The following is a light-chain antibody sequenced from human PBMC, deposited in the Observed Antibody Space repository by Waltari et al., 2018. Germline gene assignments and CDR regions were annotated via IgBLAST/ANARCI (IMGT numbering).Light chain of an antibody. CDR3: GTWDSSLGGGV. V-gene: IGLV1-51*01. CDR2: HND. J-gene: IGLJ3*02. Sequence: QSVLTQPPSVSADPGQTLPTPCSARGSNLRTGPSPSYPPLPVPPPTRPLYHQLPGTATNLLIYHNDKRPSGIPARFSGSKSGTTATLDITGLQTGDEADYYCGTWDSSLGGGVFGGGTKVTVL. CDR1: GSNLRTGP.